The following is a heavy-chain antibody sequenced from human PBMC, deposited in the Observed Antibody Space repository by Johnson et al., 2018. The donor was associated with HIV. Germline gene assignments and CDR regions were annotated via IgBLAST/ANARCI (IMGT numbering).Heavy chain of an antibody. CDR2: ISWNSANI. V-gene: IGHV3-9*01. D-gene: IGHD5-18*01. Sequence: VQLVETGGGLVQPGRSLRLSCAASGFTFDDYAMHWVRQAPGKGLAWVSGISWNSANIGSAGSVKGRFTISRDNTKNSLYLQMNSLRPEDTALYYCTKDAHMVTPQRAFDIWGQGTMVTVSS. CDR3: TKDAHMVTPQRAFDI. J-gene: IGHJ3*02. CDR1: GFTFDDYA.